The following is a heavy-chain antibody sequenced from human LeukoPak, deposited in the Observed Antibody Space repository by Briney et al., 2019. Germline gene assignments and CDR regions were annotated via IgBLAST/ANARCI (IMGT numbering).Heavy chain of an antibody. Sequence: SETLSLTCAVYGGSFSGYYWSWIRQPPGKGLEWIGEINHSGSTNYKPSLKSRVTISVDTSKNQFSLKLSSVTAADTAVYFCARTQEAGYSSGRYDSYYYYMDVWGKGTTVTISS. CDR1: GGSFSGYY. CDR2: INHSGST. D-gene: IGHD6-19*01. J-gene: IGHJ6*03. CDR3: ARTQEAGYSSGRYDSYYYYMDV. V-gene: IGHV4-34*01.